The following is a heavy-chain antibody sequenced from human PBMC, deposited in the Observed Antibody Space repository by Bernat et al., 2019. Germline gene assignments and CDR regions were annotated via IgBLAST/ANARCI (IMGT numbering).Heavy chain of an antibody. J-gene: IGHJ6*03. V-gene: IGHV3-48*02. Sequence: EVQLVESGGGLVQPGGSLRLSCAASGFTFSTYSMNWVRQAPGKGLEWVSYISSGSSTINYADSVKGRFTISRDNAKNSLYLQMNSLRDEDTAVYYCARVRRDQLARDYYMDVWGKGTTVTVSS. CDR2: ISSGSSTI. D-gene: IGHD2-2*01. CDR1: GFTFSTYS. CDR3: ARVRRDQLARDYYMDV.